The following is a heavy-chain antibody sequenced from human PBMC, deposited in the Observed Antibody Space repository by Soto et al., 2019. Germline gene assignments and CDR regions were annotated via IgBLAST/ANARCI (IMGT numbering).Heavy chain of an antibody. J-gene: IGHJ6*02. Sequence: QVQVVQSGDEVKKPGASVKVSCKASGYTFTNYGFSWVRQGPGQGLEWMGWISGYNGNTKYAEKFQGRVTMTTDTSTSTAHMELRSLRSDDTAVYYCAREGQAPYYYYGMDVWGQGTAVTVSS. CDR2: ISGYNGNT. V-gene: IGHV1-18*01. CDR1: GYTFTNYG. CDR3: AREGQAPYYYYGMDV.